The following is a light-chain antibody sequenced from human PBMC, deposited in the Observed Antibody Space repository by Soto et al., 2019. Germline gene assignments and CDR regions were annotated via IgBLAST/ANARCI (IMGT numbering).Light chain of an antibody. J-gene: IGKJ2*01. CDR2: KAS. CDR3: QQYNSYSPMYT. CDR1: QSISSW. V-gene: IGKV1-5*03. Sequence: DIQMTQSPSTLSASVGDRVTITCRASQSISSWLAWCQQKPGKAPKLLIYKASSLESGVPSRFSGSGSGTEFTLTISSLQPDDFATYYCQQYNSYSPMYTFGQGTKLEIK.